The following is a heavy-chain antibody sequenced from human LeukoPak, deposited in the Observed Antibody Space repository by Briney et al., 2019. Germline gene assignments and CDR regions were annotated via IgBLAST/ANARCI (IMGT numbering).Heavy chain of an antibody. J-gene: IGHJ5*02. CDR3: ARDRVHYYGSGSDNWFDP. CDR1: GYTFTSYG. V-gene: IGHV1-18*01. Sequence: ASVTVSCKASGYTFTSYGISWVRQAPGQGLEWMGWISAYNGNTNYAQKLQGRVTMTTDTSTSTAYMELRSLRSDDTAVYYCARDRVHYYGSGSDNWFDPWGQGTLVTVSS. CDR2: ISAYNGNT. D-gene: IGHD3-10*01.